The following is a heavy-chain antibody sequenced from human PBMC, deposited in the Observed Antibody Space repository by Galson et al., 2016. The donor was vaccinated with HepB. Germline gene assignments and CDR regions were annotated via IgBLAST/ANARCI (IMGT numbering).Heavy chain of an antibody. CDR1: GFSFSTYN. CDR2: ISRSSGTI. J-gene: IGHJ4*01. V-gene: IGHV3-48*01. D-gene: IGHD1-7*01. Sequence: SLRLSCAASGFSFSTYNMNWVRQAPGKGLEWVSYISRSSGTIHYADSVKGRFTISRDNAKNSLYLQMDSLRAEDTAVYYCARDGTWNWVFDCWGQGTLVTVSS. CDR3: ARDGTWNWVFDC.